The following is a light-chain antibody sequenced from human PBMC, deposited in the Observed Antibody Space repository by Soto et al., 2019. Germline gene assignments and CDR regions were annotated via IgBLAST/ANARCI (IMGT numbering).Light chain of an antibody. V-gene: IGKV3-20*01. CDR1: QSVSSN. CDR2: AAS. J-gene: IGKJ4*01. Sequence: EIVLTQSPATLSLSPGERATLSCRASQSVSSNLAWYQQKPSQAPRLLIYAASGRATGIPDRFSGSGSGTDFNLTISRLEPEDFAVYYCQQYGSSPLTFGGGTKVDIK. CDR3: QQYGSSPLT.